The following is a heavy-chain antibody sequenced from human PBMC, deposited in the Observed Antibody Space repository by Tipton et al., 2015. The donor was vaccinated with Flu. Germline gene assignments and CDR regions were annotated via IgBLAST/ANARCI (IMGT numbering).Heavy chain of an antibody. J-gene: IGHJ6*03. V-gene: IGHV1-18*04. CDR2: ISAYNGNT. Sequence: QLVQSGAEVKKPGASVKVSCKASGYTFTSYGISWVRQAPGQGLEWMGWISAYNGNTNYAQKLQGRVTMTTDTSTSTAYMELRSLRSDDTAVYYCARDLWGVTTYNYYYYMDVWGKGTTVTVSS. D-gene: IGHD4-17*01. CDR3: ARDLWGVTTYNYYYYMDV. CDR1: GYTFTSYG.